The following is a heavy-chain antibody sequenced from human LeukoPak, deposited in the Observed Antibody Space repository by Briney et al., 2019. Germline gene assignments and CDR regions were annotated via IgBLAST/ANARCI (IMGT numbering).Heavy chain of an antibody. J-gene: IGHJ4*02. CDR3: TTGPWFGYDY. V-gene: IGHV3-15*01. CDR2: IRSKTDGGTT. Sequence: GGSLRLSCAASGFTFSSYSMNWVRQAPEKGPEWVGRIRSKTDGGTTDYTAPVKGRFTISRDDSKNTLYLQMNSLKTEDTAVYYCTTGPWFGYDYWGQGTLVTVSS. CDR1: GFTFSSYS. D-gene: IGHD3-10*01.